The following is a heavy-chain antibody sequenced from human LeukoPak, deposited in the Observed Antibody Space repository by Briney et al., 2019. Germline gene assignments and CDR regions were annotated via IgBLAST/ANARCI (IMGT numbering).Heavy chain of an antibody. D-gene: IGHD5-18*01. CDR1: GFTFSSYA. V-gene: IGHV3-23*01. CDR2: ISGSGGST. Sequence: GGSLRLSCAASGFTFSSYAMSWVRQAPGKGLEWVSAISGSGGSTYYADSVKGRFTISRDNSKNTLYLQMNSLRAEDTALYYCAKDSARQSGPFPLTPPDYWGQGTLVTVSS. CDR3: AKDSARQSGPFPLTPPDY. J-gene: IGHJ4*02.